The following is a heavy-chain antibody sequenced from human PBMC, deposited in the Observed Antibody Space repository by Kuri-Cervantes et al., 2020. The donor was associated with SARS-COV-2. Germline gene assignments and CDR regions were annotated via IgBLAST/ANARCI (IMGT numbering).Heavy chain of an antibody. Sequence: LRLYCTVSGGPISSGSYYWSWIRQPAGKGLEWIGRIYTSGSTNYNPSLKSRVTISVDTFRNQISLKLSSVTAADTAVYYCARDHLYYYGMDVWGQGNTVTVSS. CDR2: IYTSGST. CDR3: ARDHLYYYGMDV. CDR1: GGPISSGSYY. J-gene: IGHJ6*02. V-gene: IGHV4-61*02.